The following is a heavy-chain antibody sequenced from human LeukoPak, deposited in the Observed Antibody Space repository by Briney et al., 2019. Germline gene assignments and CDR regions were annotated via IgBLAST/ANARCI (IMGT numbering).Heavy chain of an antibody. CDR1: GFTFSNYD. Sequence: GGSLRLSCAASGFTFSNYDMHWVRQAPGKGLEWVAVIWYDGSNKYYADSVRGRFTISRDNARNSLYLQMNSLRAEDTAVYYCAREGEQLAFDYWGQGTLVTVSS. D-gene: IGHD6-6*01. J-gene: IGHJ4*02. CDR3: AREGEQLAFDY. V-gene: IGHV3-33*01. CDR2: IWYDGSNK.